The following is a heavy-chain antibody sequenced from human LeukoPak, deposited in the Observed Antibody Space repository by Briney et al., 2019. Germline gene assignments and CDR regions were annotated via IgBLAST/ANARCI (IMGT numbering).Heavy chain of an antibody. D-gene: IGHD5-24*01. CDR1: GYTFTSYY. J-gene: IGHJ3*02. CDR3: ARTYERWLQSNAFDI. Sequence: GASVKVSCKASGYTFTSYYIHWVRQAPGQGLEWMGLINPSGGSTNYAQKFQGRVTITRNTSISTAYMELSSLRSEDTAVYYCARTYERWLQSNAFDIWGQGTMVTVSS. V-gene: IGHV1-46*01. CDR2: INPSGGST.